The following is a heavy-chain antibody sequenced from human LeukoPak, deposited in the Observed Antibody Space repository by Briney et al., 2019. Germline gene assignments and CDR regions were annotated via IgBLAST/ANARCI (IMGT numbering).Heavy chain of an antibody. CDR2: INPSGGST. Sequence: ASVKVSCKASGYTFTSYYIHWVRQAPGQGLEWLGIINPSGGSTSYAQKFQGRVTMARDTSTSTVYMELSSLRSEDTAVYYCAREAGTAMAPFDYWGQGTLVTVSS. CDR1: GYTFTSYY. V-gene: IGHV1-46*01. CDR3: AREAGTAMAPFDY. D-gene: IGHD5-18*01. J-gene: IGHJ4*02.